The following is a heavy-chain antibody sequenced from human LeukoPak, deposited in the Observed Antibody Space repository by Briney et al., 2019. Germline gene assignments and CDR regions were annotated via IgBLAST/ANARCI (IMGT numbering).Heavy chain of an antibody. CDR2: IKSKIDGGTT. CDR3: AKGISVVVPAAINY. V-gene: IGHV3-15*01. J-gene: IGHJ4*02. D-gene: IGHD2-2*01. Sequence: GGSLRLSCAASGFTFSSVWMSWVRQAPGKGLEWVGRIKSKIDGGTTDYAAPVKGRFTISRDDSKDTLYLQMNSLRAEDTAVYYCAKGISVVVPAAINYWGQGTLVTVSS. CDR1: GFTFSSVW.